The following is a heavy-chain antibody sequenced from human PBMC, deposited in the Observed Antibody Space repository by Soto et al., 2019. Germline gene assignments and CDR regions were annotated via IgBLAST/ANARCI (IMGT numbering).Heavy chain of an antibody. D-gene: IGHD2-8*02. J-gene: IGHJ5*02. CDR3: ATVDRSVALVGWFDP. CDR1: GGTFSSYV. Sequence: QVHLEQSGAEVKKPGSSVKVSCKFSGGTFSSYVIIWVRQAPGQGLEWMGGITPVSGTANYAQKFHGRVAISADAATNTDYMELSSVRFDDTAVYYCATVDRSVALVGWFDPWGQGTLVTVSS. V-gene: IGHV1-69*01. CDR2: ITPVSGTA.